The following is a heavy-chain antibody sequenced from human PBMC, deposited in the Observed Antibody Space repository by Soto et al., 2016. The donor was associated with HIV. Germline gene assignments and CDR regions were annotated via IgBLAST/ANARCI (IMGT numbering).Heavy chain of an antibody. CDR3: ARGLKWNCFDP. V-gene: IGHV4-38-2*01. J-gene: IGHJ5*02. D-gene: IGHD1-26*01. Sequence: QVQLQESGPGLVKPSETLSLNCVVSGYPISSGYYWGWIRQSPGKGLEWIGSLYHSGSTYKSPSLSSRVTMSVDTSKNQLSLKMSSVTAADTAVYYCARGLKWNCFDPWGQGTLVTVSS. CDR2: LYHSGST. CDR1: GYPISSGYY.